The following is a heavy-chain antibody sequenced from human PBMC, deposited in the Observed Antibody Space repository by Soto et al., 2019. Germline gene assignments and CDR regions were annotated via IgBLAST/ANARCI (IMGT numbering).Heavy chain of an antibody. J-gene: IGHJ5*02. CDR2: IWYDGSNK. Sequence: QVQLVESGGGVVQPGRSLRLSCAASGFTFSSYGMHWVRQAPGKGLEWVAVIWYDGSNKYYANSVKGRFTISRDNSKNTLYLQMNSPRAEDTAVYYCARMVSNWFDPWGQGTLVTVSS. CDR1: GFTFSSYG. CDR3: ARMVSNWFDP. V-gene: IGHV3-33*01. D-gene: IGHD3-10*01.